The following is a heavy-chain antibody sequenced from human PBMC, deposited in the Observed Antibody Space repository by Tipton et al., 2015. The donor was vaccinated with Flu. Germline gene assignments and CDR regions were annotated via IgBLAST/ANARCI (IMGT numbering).Heavy chain of an antibody. Sequence: TLSLTCTVSGDSISNYYWGWIRQPAGKGLQWIGRIYTSGSTDYNPSLKGRVTMSVDTSRNQFSLRLSSVTAADTAVYFCSRGPDNAKTLTWGRGILVTVSS. CDR1: GDSISNYY. D-gene: IGHD1-1*01. CDR3: SRGPDNAKTLT. J-gene: IGHJ4*02. CDR2: IYTSGST. V-gene: IGHV4-4*07.